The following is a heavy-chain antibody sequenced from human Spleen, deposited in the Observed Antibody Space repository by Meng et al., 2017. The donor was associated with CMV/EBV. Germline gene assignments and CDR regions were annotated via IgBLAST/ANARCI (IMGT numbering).Heavy chain of an antibody. CDR1: GFTFSSYA. V-gene: IGHV3-23*01. CDR3: AKGGPTAPDPNYFQR. D-gene: IGHD1-1*01. J-gene: IGHJ1*01. Sequence: GESLKISCAASGFTFSSYAMSWVRQAPGKGLEWVSGISVSGDSTYYADSVKGRFTISRDNSKNTLYLQVNSLRAEDTALHYCAKGGPTAPDPNYFQRWGQGTLVSVSS. CDR2: ISVSGDST.